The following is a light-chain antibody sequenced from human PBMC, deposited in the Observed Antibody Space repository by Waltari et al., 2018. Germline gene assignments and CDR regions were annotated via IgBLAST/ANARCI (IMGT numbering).Light chain of an antibody. CDR1: QSVIGS. CDR2: GAS. V-gene: IGKV3-20*01. Sequence: EIVLTQSPGTLSLSPGERATLSCRASQSVIGSLAWYQQKAGQAPRLLIYGASSRATGMPDRLSGSGSGTDFSLTISRLEPEDCAVYYCQHYVRLPATFGQGTKVEI. J-gene: IGKJ1*01. CDR3: QHYVRLPAT.